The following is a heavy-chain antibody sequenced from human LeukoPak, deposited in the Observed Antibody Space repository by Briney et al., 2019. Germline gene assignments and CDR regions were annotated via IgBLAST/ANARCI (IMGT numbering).Heavy chain of an antibody. V-gene: IGHV4-39*07. D-gene: IGHD5-24*01. CDR2: IYYSGST. J-gene: IGHJ4*02. CDR1: GGSISSSSYY. CDR3: ARVKVKRRGWLQFPDFDY. Sequence: SETLSLTCSVSGGSISSSSYYWGWIRQPPGKGLEWIGSIYYSGSTYYNPSLKSRVTISVDTSKNQFSLKLSSVTAADTAVYYCARVKVKRRGWLQFPDFDYWGQGTLVTVSS.